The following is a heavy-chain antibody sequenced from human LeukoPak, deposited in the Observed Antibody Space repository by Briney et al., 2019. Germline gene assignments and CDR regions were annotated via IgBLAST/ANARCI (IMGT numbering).Heavy chain of an antibody. CDR2: MNPSGNT. Sequence: SGTLSLTCAVYGESFSGFYWSWIRQPPGKTLEWIGEMNPSGNTNYNPSLQSRATISVDTSKNQFSLKLNSVTAADAAVYYCARRSYTSTWYFATWYFDYWGRGTLVTVSS. D-gene: IGHD3-10*01. J-gene: IGHJ4*02. CDR1: GESFSGFY. CDR3: ARRSYTSTWYFATWYFDY. V-gene: IGHV4-34*01.